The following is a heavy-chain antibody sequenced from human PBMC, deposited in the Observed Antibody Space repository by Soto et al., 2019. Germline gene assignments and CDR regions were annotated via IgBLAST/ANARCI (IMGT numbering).Heavy chain of an antibody. CDR2: INAGNGNT. J-gene: IGHJ4*02. Sequence: QVQLVQSRAEVKKPGASVKVSCKASGYTFTSYAMHWVRQAPGQRLEWMGWINAGNGNTKYSQKFQGRVTITRDTSASTAYMELSSLRSEDTAVYYCARGDYFDSNGRAFDYWGQGTLVTVSS. CDR3: ARGDYFDSNGRAFDY. CDR1: GYTFTSYA. V-gene: IGHV1-3*01. D-gene: IGHD3-9*01.